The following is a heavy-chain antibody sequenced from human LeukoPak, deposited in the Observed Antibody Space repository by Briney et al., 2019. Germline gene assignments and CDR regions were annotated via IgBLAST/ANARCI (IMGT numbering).Heavy chain of an antibody. J-gene: IGHJ4*02. CDR1: GFTFSSYG. Sequence: GGSLRLSCAASGFTFSSYGMHWVRQAPGKGLEWVSIISGGSGTTYYADSVKGRFTISRDNSKNTLFLLMNSLRAEDTAVYYCAKDRYYDSFYYFDYWGQGTLVTVSS. D-gene: IGHD3-22*01. CDR3: AKDRYYDSFYYFDY. CDR2: ISGGSGTT. V-gene: IGHV3-23*01.